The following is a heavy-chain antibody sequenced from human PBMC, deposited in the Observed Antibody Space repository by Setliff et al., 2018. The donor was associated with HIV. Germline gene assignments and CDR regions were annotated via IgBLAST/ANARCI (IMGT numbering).Heavy chain of an antibody. J-gene: IGHJ3*01. CDR1: GFSSNNYW. D-gene: IGHD3-10*01. V-gene: IGHV3-7*03. CDR3: ITDGGLN. Sequence: GGSLRLSCTDSGFSSNNYWMSWVRQAPGKGLEWAAHINQDGNVKYYVDSVKGRFTISRDNAKTSIYLQMDSLRVEDTAVYYCITDGGLNWGQGTRVTVSS. CDR2: INQDGNVK.